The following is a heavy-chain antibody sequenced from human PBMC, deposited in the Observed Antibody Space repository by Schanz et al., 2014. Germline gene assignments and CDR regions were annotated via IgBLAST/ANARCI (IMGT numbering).Heavy chain of an antibody. CDR1: GDSITSSHW. CDR3: ARHLVNAYGMDV. V-gene: IGHV4-4*02. D-gene: IGHD3-3*02. CDR2: IYHSGSI. Sequence: QVQLQESGPGLVKPSETLSLTCSVSGDSITSSHWWAWVRQSPGKGLEWIGEIYHSGSIIYNPSLRSGVTISMDTSKNQFFLKVPSVTAADTAVYYCARHLVNAYGMDVWGQGTAVTVSS. J-gene: IGHJ6*02.